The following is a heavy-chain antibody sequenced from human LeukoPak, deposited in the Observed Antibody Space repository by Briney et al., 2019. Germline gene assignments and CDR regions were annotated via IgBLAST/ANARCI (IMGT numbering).Heavy chain of an antibody. CDR2: ISAYNGST. CDR1: GYTFTSYG. D-gene: IGHD2-15*01. V-gene: IGHV1-18*01. Sequence: ASVTVSCTASGYTFTSYGISWVRQAPGQGLEWMGWISAYNGSTNYAQKLQGRVTMTTDTSTSTAYMELRSLRSDDTAVYYCARDLVAATHFDPWGQGTLVTVSS. J-gene: IGHJ5*02. CDR3: ARDLVAATHFDP.